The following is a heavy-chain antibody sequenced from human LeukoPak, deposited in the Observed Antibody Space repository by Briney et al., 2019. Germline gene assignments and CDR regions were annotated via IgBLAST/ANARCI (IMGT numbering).Heavy chain of an antibody. V-gene: IGHV3-23*01. D-gene: IGHD2-21*01. Sequence: GGSLRLSCAASGFTFNNYALSWVRQAPGKGLGWVSAISGSGGSTYYADSVKGRFTISRDNSKNTLYLQMNSLRAEDTAVYYCARDQDMGIIGYFFDYWGQGTLVAVSS. J-gene: IGHJ4*02. CDR3: ARDQDMGIIGYFFDY. CDR2: ISGSGGST. CDR1: GFTFNNYA.